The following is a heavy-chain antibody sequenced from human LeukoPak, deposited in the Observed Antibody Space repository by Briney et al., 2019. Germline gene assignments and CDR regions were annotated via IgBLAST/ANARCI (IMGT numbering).Heavy chain of an antibody. V-gene: IGHV4-4*07. CDR3: ATWAATILGTDY. CDR1: GGSISTYY. CDR2: IYKSGSS. D-gene: IGHD3-3*01. Sequence: SETLSLTCSVSGGSISTYYWSWIRHSAGKGLEWIGRIYKSGSSNYNPSLKSRVSMSVDSSKNHFSLNLTSVTAEDTAVYYCATWAATILGTDYWGQGSLVTVSS. J-gene: IGHJ4*02.